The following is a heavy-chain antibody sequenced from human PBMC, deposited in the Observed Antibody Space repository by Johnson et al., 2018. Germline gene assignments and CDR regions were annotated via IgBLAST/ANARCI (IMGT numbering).Heavy chain of an antibody. CDR1: GFTFSDYY. CDR3: AKEGWFGGNYYYYYMDV. Sequence: QVQLVQSGGGLVKPGGSLRLSCAASGFTFSDYYMSWIRQAPGKGLEWVSYISSSGSTIYYADSVTGLFTISRDNAKNSLYLQMNSLRAEDTALYYCAKEGWFGGNYYYYYMDVWGKGTTVTVSS. J-gene: IGHJ6*03. V-gene: IGHV3-11*01. CDR2: ISSSGSTI. D-gene: IGHD3-10*01.